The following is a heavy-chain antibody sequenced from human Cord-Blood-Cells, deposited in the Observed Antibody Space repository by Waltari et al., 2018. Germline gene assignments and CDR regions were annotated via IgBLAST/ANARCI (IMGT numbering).Heavy chain of an antibody. J-gene: IGHJ4*02. D-gene: IGHD6-6*01. CDR1: GFSLSPSGMR. V-gene: IGHV2-70*04. CDR3: ARTLGSSFDY. CDR2: IDWDDDK. Sequence: QVTLKESGPALVKPTQTLTLTCTFSGFSLSPSGMRVSWIRQPPGKALEWLARIDWDDDKFYSTSLKTRLTISKDTSKNQVVLTMTNMDPVDTATYYCARTLGSSFDYWGQGTLVTVSS.